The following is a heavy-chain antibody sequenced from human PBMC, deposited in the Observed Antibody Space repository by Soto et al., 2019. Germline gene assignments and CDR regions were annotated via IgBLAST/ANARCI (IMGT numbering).Heavy chain of an antibody. Sequence: QVQLQQWGAGLLKPSETLSLTCAVYGGSFSGYYWSWIRQPPGKGLEWIGEINHSGSTNYNPSLKSRVTISVDTSKNQFSLKLSSVTAADTAVYYCARYVPTSGKCKNYGMDVWGQGTTVTVSS. J-gene: IGHJ6*02. V-gene: IGHV4-34*01. CDR1: GGSFSGYY. CDR3: ARYVPTSGKCKNYGMDV. CDR2: INHSGST. D-gene: IGHD2-8*01.